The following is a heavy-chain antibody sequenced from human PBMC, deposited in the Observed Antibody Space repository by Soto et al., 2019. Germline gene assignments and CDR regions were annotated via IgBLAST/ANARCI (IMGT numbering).Heavy chain of an antibody. CDR3: YGSYYGMYG. V-gene: IGHV3-23*01. J-gene: IGHJ6*02. CDR1: GFTFISYT. Sequence: GGSLRLSCAASGFTFISYTMSWVLQAPGKGLEWVSAISGSGGSTYYADSVKGRFTISRDNSKNTLYLQMNSLRAEDTAFYYAYGSYYGMYGCGQGTTVTISS. D-gene: IGHD3-16*01. CDR2: ISGSGGST.